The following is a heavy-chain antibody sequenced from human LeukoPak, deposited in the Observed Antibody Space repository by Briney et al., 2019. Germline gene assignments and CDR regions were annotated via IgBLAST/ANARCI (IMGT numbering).Heavy chain of an antibody. Sequence: SETLSLTCTVSGGSISSSSYYWGWIRQPPGKGLEWTGSIFYSGNTYYNPSLKSRVTISVDTSKNQFSLKLSSVTASDTAMYYCARLGYCDSSSCYLHYHHYMDVWGKGTTVTVSS. J-gene: IGHJ6*03. CDR3: ARLGYCDSSSCYLHYHHYMDV. CDR1: GGSISSSSYY. D-gene: IGHD2-2*01. CDR2: IFYSGNT. V-gene: IGHV4-39*01.